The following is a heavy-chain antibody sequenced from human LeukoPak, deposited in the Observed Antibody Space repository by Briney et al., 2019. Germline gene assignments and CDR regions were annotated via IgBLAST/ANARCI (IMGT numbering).Heavy chain of an antibody. Sequence: SETLSLTCTVSGDSISGFYWNWIRQSPGKGLKWIGYMHYTGSTNYNPSLKSRVTISVDTSKNQFSLKLSSVTAADTAVYYCAREGAPFDYWGQGTLVTVSS. CDR3: AREGAPFDY. V-gene: IGHV4-59*12. CDR2: MHYTGST. D-gene: IGHD1-26*01. J-gene: IGHJ4*02. CDR1: GDSISGFY.